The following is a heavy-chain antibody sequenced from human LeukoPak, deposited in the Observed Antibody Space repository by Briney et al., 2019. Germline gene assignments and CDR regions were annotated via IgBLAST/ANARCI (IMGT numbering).Heavy chain of an antibody. J-gene: IGHJ5*02. CDR3: ARGYYGSVNWFDP. CDR1: GYTFTGYY. CDR2: INPNSGGT. D-gene: IGHD3-10*01. Sequence: ASVKVSCKASGYTFTGYYMHWVRQAPGQGVEWMGWINPNSGGTNYAQKFQGRVTMTRDTSISTAYMELSRLRSDDTAVYYCARGYYGSVNWFDPWGQGTLVTVSS. V-gene: IGHV1-2*02.